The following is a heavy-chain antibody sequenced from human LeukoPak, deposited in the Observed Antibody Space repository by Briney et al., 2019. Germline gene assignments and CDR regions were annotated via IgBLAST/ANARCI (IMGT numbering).Heavy chain of an antibody. CDR1: GGTFSSYA. CDR2: IIPIFGTA. D-gene: IGHD2-2*03. V-gene: IGHV1-69*01. Sequence: GSSVKVSCKASGGTFSSYAISWVRQAPGQGLVWMGGIIPIFGTANYAQKFQGRVTITADESTSTAYMELSSLRSEDTAVYYCARDGGYCSSTSCYIGKPDYWGQGTLVTVSS. J-gene: IGHJ4*02. CDR3: ARDGGYCSSTSCYIGKPDY.